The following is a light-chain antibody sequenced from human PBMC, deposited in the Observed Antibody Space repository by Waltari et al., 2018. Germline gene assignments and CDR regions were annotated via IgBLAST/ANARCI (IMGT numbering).Light chain of an antibody. CDR2: VAS. J-gene: IGKJ4*01. CDR1: QSISTY. Sequence: DIQMTQSPSSLSASVGDRVTITCRASQSISTYLNWYQQKPGKAPKLLIYVASSVESGVPSRCGGSGAGTGFTLTISSLQPEDFATYYCQQSYSGPPLTFGGGTKVEIK. CDR3: QQSYSGPPLT. V-gene: IGKV1-39*01.